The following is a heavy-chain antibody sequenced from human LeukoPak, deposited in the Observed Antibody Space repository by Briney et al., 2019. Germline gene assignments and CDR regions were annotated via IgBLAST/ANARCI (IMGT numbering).Heavy chain of an antibody. CDR1: GLTFSSYA. CDR3: AKRAGLYSGSSRSTH. CDR2: ISGSGGST. J-gene: IGHJ4*02. V-gene: IGHV3-23*01. Sequence: PGGSLRLSCAASGLTFSSYAMSWVRQAPGKGLEWVSAISGSGGSTYYADSVKGRFTISRDNSKNTLYLQMNSLRAEDTAVYYCAKRAGLYSGSSRSTHWGQGTLVTVSS. D-gene: IGHD1-26*01.